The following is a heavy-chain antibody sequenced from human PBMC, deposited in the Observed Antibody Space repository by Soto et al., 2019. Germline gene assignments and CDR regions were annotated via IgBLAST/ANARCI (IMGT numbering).Heavy chain of an antibody. CDR2: ITSNGGNT. CDR3: AGRIPFGYGMDV. V-gene: IGHV3-64*01. Sequence: EVQLVESGGGLVQPGGSLRLSCAASGFTFSSYAMHWVRQAPGKGLEYVSVITSNGGNTDYASSVKGRFTISRDNSKNTLYLQMGSLRTEDMAVYYCAGRIPFGYGMDVWGQGTTVTVSS. J-gene: IGHJ6*02. D-gene: IGHD2-21*01. CDR1: GFTFSSYA.